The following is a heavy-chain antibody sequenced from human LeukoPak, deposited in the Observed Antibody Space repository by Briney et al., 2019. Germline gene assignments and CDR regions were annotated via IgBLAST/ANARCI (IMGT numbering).Heavy chain of an antibody. D-gene: IGHD1-26*01. CDR2: INHSGST. CDR3: AREAYSGSYYSRRNWFDP. Sequence: SETLSLTCAVYGGSFSGYYWSWIRQPPGKGLEWIGEINHSGSTNYNPSPKSRVTISVDTSKNQFSLKLSSVTAADTAVYYCAREAYSGSYYSRRNWFDPWGQGTLVTVSS. V-gene: IGHV4-34*01. J-gene: IGHJ5*02. CDR1: GGSFSGYY.